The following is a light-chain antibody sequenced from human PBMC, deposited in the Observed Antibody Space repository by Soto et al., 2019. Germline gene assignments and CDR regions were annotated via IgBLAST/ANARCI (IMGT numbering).Light chain of an antibody. CDR2: KVS. CDR3: MQGTHWPIT. Sequence: VMTQSLLSLPVTFGQPASISCRSNQSLVHSDGIAYFSWFQQRPGRSPRRLIYKVSNRDSGVPARFSGSGSGTDFALKISRVEAEDVGVYYCMQGTHWPITFGQGTRLEIK. J-gene: IGKJ5*01. CDR1: QSLVHSDGIAY. V-gene: IGKV2-30*02.